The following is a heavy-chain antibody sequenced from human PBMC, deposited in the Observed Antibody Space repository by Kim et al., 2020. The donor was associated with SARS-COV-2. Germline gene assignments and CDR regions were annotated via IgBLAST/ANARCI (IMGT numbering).Heavy chain of an antibody. CDR1: GYTFTSYD. J-gene: IGHJ6*03. Sequence: ASVKVSCKASGYTFTSYDINWVRQATGQGLEWMGWMNPNSGNTGYAQKFQGRVTMTRNTSISTAYMELSSLRSEDTAVYYCARAISHITMIVVVRYYMDVWGKGTTVTVSS. V-gene: IGHV1-8*01. CDR2: MNPNSGNT. D-gene: IGHD3-22*01. CDR3: ARAISHITMIVVVRYYMDV.